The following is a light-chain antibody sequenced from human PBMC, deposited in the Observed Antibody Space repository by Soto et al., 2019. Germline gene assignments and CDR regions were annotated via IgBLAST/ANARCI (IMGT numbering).Light chain of an antibody. CDR3: QQRSNWPPAYT. J-gene: IGKJ2*01. V-gene: IGKV3D-20*02. Sequence: EIVLTQSPGTLSLSPGERATLSCRASQSVSTNYLAWYQQKPGQSPRLLIYGATSRATGIPDRFSGSGSGTDFTLTISSLEPEDFAVYYCQQRSNWPPAYTFGQGTKLEIK. CDR1: QSVSTNY. CDR2: GAT.